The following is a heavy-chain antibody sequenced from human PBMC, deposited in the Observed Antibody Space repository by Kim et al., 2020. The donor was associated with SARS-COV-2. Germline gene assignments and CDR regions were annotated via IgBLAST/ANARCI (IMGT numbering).Heavy chain of an antibody. D-gene: IGHD3-22*01. J-gene: IGHJ3*02. CDR1: GFTFSSYW. Sequence: LSLTCVASGFTFSSYWMSWVRQAPGKGLEWVANIKQDGSEKDYVDSVKGRFTISRDNAKNALYLQMNSLRAEDTAVYYCARDTTYYYDTSGRRNGAFDIWGQGTTVTVSS. CDR2: IKQDGSEK. CDR3: ARDTTYYYDTSGRRNGAFDI. V-gene: IGHV3-7*01.